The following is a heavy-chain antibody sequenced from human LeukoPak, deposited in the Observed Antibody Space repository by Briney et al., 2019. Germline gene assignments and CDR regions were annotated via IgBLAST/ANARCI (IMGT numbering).Heavy chain of an antibody. V-gene: IGHV1-18*01. D-gene: IGHD1-26*01. CDR1: RYTFTSYG. CDR3: ASSSGSYYHYYGMDV. Sequence: ASVKASCKASRYTFTSYGISWVRQAPGQRLEWMGWISAYNGNTNYAQKLQGRVTRTTDTSTSTAYMELRSLRSDDTAVYYCASSSGSYYHYYGMDVWGQGTTVTVSS. CDR2: ISAYNGNT. J-gene: IGHJ6*02.